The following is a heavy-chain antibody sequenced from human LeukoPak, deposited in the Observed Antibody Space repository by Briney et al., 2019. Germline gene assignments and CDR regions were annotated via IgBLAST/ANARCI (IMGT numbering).Heavy chain of an antibody. V-gene: IGHV3-11*01. CDR1: GFTFSDYY. CDR2: ISSSGSTI. Sequence: GGSLRLSCAASGFTFSDYYMSWIRQAPGKGLEWVSYISSSGSTIYYADSVKGRFTISRDNSKNTLYFQMNSLRAEDTAVYYCARVSPGWGSYYFDYWGQGTLVTVSS. D-gene: IGHD3-16*01. J-gene: IGHJ4*02. CDR3: ARVSPGWGSYYFDY.